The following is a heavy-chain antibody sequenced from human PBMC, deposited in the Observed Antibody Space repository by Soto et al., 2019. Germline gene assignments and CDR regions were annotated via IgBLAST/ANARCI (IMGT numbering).Heavy chain of an antibody. Sequence: SETLSLTCSVSGASINNFAYYWGWIRQPPGKGLEWIGTVYYNENTYYNPSLRSRVAISVDTAKNQFSLNLRSVTAADTAVYFCARRERYYGSPGWFDPWGQGTLVTSPQ. V-gene: IGHV4-39*01. CDR3: ARRERYYGSPGWFDP. D-gene: IGHD3-10*01. CDR1: GASINNFAYY. CDR2: VYYNENT. J-gene: IGHJ5*01.